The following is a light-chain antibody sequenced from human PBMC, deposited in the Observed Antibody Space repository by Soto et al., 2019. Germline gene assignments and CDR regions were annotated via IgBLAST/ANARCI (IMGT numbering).Light chain of an antibody. CDR2: GAS. CDR3: QLYNNLTPLT. Sequence: DIQMTQSPSSLSASVGARVSITCQASEDIRTSLSWFQHKPGRAPDLLIYGASYLETWVPSRYSGSGTGTDFTLTISSLQPEDIATDYCQLYNNLTPLTFGPVIIID. V-gene: IGKV1-33*01. CDR1: EDIRTS. J-gene: IGKJ3*01.